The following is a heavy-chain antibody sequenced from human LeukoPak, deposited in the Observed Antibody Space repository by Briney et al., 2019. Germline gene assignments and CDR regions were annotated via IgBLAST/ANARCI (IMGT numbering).Heavy chain of an antibody. D-gene: IGHD1-26*01. J-gene: IGHJ4*02. CDR1: GGSVSSSFYY. Sequence: PSETLSLTCTVSGGSVSSSFYYWGWIRQPPGKGLEWIGSMYFSGSTHYNPSLKSRVTISVDTSKNQFSLKLTSVTAADTAVYYCANVASYSVDYWGQGTLVTVSS. V-gene: IGHV4-39*01. CDR3: ANVASYSVDY. CDR2: MYFSGST.